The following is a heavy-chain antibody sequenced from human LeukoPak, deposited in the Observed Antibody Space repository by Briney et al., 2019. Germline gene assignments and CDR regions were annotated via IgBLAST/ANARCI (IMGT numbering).Heavy chain of an antibody. CDR1: GYPMSSGYY. D-gene: IGHD3-10*01. CDR3: ARESGFGGSDFDY. V-gene: IGHV4-38-2*01. CDR2: IYHSGST. Sequence: SETLSLTCAVSGYPMSSGYYWGWIRQPPGKGLEWIGSIYHSGSTYYNPSLKSRVTISVDTSKNQFSLKLSSVTAADTAVYYCARESGFGGSDFDYWGQGTLVTVSS. J-gene: IGHJ4*02.